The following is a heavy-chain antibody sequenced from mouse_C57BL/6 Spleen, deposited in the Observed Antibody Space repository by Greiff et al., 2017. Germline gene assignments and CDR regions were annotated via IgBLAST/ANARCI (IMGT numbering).Heavy chain of an antibody. Sequence: EVKLVESGGGLVKPGGSLKLSCAASGFTFSDYGLHWVRQAPEKGLEWVAYISSGSSTIYYADTVKGRFTISRDNAKNTLFLQMTSLRSEDTAMYYCARYYYGSSYFDYWGQGTTLTVSS. CDR3: ARYYYGSSYFDY. V-gene: IGHV5-17*01. D-gene: IGHD1-1*01. CDR2: ISSGSSTI. J-gene: IGHJ2*01. CDR1: GFTFSDYG.